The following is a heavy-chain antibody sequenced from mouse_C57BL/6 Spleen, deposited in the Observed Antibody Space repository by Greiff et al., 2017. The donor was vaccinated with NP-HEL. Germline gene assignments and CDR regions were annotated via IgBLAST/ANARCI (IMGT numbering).Heavy chain of an antibody. J-gene: IGHJ1*03. CDR3: ARIYGSSYRYFDV. V-gene: IGHV5-16*01. D-gene: IGHD1-1*01. Sequence: EVMLVESEGGLVQPGSSMKLSCTASGFTFSDYYMAWVRQVPEKGLEWVANINYDGSSTYYLDSLKSRFIISRDNAKNILYLQMSSLKSEDTATYYCARIYGSSYRYFDVWGTGTTVTVSS. CDR1: GFTFSDYY. CDR2: INYDGSST.